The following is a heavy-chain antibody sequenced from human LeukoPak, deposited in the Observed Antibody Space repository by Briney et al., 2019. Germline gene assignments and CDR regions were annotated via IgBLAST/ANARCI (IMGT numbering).Heavy chain of an antibody. J-gene: IGHJ4*02. V-gene: IGHV3-66*01. CDR1: GYTVSSNY. D-gene: IGHD2-21*02. CDR3: ARARAYCGGDCEKPDY. Sequence: GGSLRLSCAASGYTVSSNYMSWVRQAPGKGLEWVSVIYSGGSTYYADSVKGRFTISRDNSKNTLYLQMNSLRAEDTAVYYCARARAYCGGDCEKPDYWGQGTLVTVSS. CDR2: IYSGGST.